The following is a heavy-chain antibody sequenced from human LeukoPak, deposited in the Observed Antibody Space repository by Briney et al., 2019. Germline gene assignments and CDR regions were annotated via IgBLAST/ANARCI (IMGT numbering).Heavy chain of an antibody. Sequence: PSETLSLTCTVSGGSISSSSYYWGWIRQPPGKGLKWIGSIYYSGSTYYNPSLKSRVTISVDTSKNQFSLKLSSVTAADTAVYYCARGEYSSSSGEYWGQGTLVTVSS. CDR2: IYYSGST. J-gene: IGHJ4*02. D-gene: IGHD6-6*01. V-gene: IGHV4-39*07. CDR3: ARGEYSSSSGEY. CDR1: GGSISSSSYY.